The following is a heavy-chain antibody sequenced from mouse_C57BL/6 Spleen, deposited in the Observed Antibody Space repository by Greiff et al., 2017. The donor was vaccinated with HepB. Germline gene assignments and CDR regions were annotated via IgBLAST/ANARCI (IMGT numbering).Heavy chain of an antibody. CDR1: GYTFTDYN. J-gene: IGHJ3*01. CDR3: ARFGLLPFAY. D-gene: IGHD2-10*01. V-gene: IGHV1-18*01. CDR2: INPNNGGT. Sequence: EVQLQQSGPELVKPGASVKIPCKASGYTFTDYNMNWVKQSHGKSLEWIGDINPNNGGTSYNQKIKGKATLTVDKSSSTADMELRSLTYEDTAVCYCARFGLLPFAYWGQGTLVTVSA.